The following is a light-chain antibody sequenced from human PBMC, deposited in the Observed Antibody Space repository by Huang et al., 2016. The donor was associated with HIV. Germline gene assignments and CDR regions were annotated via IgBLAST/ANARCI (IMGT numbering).Light chain of an antibody. V-gene: IGKV4-1*01. CDR1: QSVLYSSNNKNY. CDR2: WAS. Sequence: DIVMTQSPDSLAVSLGERATIDCKSRQSVLYSSNNKNYLAWYQQKSGQSPKLLSYWASTRESGVPDRFSGSGSGTDFTLTISSLQAEDVAVYFCQQYYSIPWTFGQGTKVEVK. CDR3: QQYYSIPWT. J-gene: IGKJ1*01.